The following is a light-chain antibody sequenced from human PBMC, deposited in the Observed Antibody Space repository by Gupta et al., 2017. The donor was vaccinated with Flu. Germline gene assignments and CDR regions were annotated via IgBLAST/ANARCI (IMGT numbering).Light chain of an antibody. Sequence: SSNLGAGDAVHWYQHLPGTAPKHLIYGNTNRPSGVPDRFSASKSGTSASLAITGPQAEDEADYYCQSYDTSLSGWVFGGGTKLTVL. CDR1: SSNLGAGDA. CDR2: GNT. CDR3: QSYDTSLSGWV. J-gene: IGLJ3*02. V-gene: IGLV1-40*01.